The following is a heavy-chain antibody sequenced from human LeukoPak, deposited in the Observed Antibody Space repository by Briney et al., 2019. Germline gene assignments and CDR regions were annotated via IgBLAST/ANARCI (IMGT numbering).Heavy chain of an antibody. V-gene: IGHV4-59*01. CDR1: GGSFSGYY. CDR3: AGYSSSSFDP. Sequence: SETLSLTCAVYGGSFSGYYWSWIRQPPGKGLEWIGYIYYSGSTNYNPSLKSRVTISVDTSKNQFSLKLSSVTAADTAVYYCAGYSSSSFDPWGQGTLVTVSS. CDR2: IYYSGST. D-gene: IGHD6-13*01. J-gene: IGHJ5*02.